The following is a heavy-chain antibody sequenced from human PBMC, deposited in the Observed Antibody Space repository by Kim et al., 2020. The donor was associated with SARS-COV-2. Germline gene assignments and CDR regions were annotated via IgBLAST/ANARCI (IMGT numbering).Heavy chain of an antibody. J-gene: IGHJ4*02. CDR3: AYYDSSGYYYFDY. Sequence: YAQKFQGTVTMTRNTSISTAYMELSSLRSEDTAVYYCAYYDSSGYYYFDYWGQGTLVTVSS. D-gene: IGHD3-22*01. V-gene: IGHV1-8*01.